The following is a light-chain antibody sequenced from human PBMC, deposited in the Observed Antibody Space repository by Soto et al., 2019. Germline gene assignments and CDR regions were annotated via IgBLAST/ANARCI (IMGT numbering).Light chain of an antibody. CDR1: QSVSSSY. CDR3: QQYYTTPLT. CDR2: WAS. Sequence: DIVMTQSPDSLAVSLGERATLSCRASQSVSSSYLAWYQQKPGQPPKLLIYWASTRESGVPDRFSGSGSGTDFTLTISSLQAEDAAVYYCQQYYTTPLTFGGGTKVDIK. V-gene: IGKV4-1*01. J-gene: IGKJ4*01.